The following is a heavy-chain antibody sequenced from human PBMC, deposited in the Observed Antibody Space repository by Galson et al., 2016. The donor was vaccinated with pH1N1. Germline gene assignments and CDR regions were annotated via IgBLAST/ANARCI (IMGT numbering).Heavy chain of an antibody. Sequence: TLSLTCTVSGGSISSGGYYWSWIRQHPGKGLEWIGYIYYSGSTYYNPSLKSRVTISVDTSKNQFSLELSSVTAADTAVYYCARAQAAADPYYYYYMDVWGKGTTVTVSS. V-gene: IGHV4-31*03. CDR2: IYYSGST. D-gene: IGHD6-13*01. J-gene: IGHJ6*03. CDR1: GGSISSGGYY. CDR3: ARAQAAADPYYYYYMDV.